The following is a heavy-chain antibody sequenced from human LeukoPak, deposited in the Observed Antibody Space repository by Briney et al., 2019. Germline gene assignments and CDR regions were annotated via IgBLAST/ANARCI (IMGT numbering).Heavy chain of an antibody. V-gene: IGHV3-74*01. CDR1: GFTFGNSW. Sequence: GGSLRLSCAASGFTFGNSWVHRVRQAPGKGLVWVSLINADGSTATYADSVKGRFTISRDNARNTLSLQMNSLTIEDTAVYYCVVVVEPPDSDGFDVWGQGTMITVSS. J-gene: IGHJ3*01. CDR3: VVVVEPPDSDGFDV. D-gene: IGHD1-14*01. CDR2: INADGSTA.